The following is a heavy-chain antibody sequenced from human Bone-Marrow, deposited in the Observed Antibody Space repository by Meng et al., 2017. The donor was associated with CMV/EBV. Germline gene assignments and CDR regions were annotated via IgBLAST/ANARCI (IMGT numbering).Heavy chain of an antibody. Sequence: QVKLQESGPGLVKPSHTLSTPGTGAGGSISSCDYYWSWFRQPPGKGLEWIGYIYYSGSTYYNPSLKSRVTISVDTSKNQFSLKLSSVTAADTAVYYCARVLSGYFDYWGQGTLVTVSS. D-gene: IGHD2-15*01. V-gene: IGHV4-30-4*08. CDR1: GGSISSCDYY. CDR2: IYYSGST. J-gene: IGHJ4*02. CDR3: ARVLSGYFDY.